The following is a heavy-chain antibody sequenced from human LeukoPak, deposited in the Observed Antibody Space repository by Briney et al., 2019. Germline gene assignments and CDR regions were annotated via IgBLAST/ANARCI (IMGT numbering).Heavy chain of an antibody. D-gene: IGHD2-8*02. Sequence: ASVKVSCKASGYTFTGYHMHWVRQAPGQGLEWMGRINPNSGDTNYAQKFQGRVTMTRDTSISTAYVELSRLRSDDTAVYYCAREGTPWYYFDYWGQGTLVTVSS. CDR1: GYTFTGYH. V-gene: IGHV1-2*06. CDR2: INPNSGDT. CDR3: AREGTPWYYFDY. J-gene: IGHJ4*02.